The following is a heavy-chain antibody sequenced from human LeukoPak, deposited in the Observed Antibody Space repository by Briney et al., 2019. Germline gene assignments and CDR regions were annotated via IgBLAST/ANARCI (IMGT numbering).Heavy chain of an antibody. CDR1: GLTFTSYA. CDR2: VSSGGGST. CDR3: AKALDRPAFYFDY. J-gene: IGHJ4*02. V-gene: IGHV3-23*01. Sequence: GGSLRLSCAASGLTFTSYAMSWVRQAPGKGLEWVSTVSSGGGSTYCADSVKGRFTISRDNSKNTLYLQMSSLRVEDTAVYYCAKALDRPAFYFDYWGQGTLVTVSS.